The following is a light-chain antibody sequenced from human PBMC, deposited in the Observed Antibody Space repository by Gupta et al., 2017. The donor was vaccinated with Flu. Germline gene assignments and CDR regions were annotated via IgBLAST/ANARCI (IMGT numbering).Light chain of an antibody. J-gene: IGLJ3*02. CDR1: SGHSTYP. CDR3: QAWGAGIRV. Sequence: QLVLTQSPSASASLGASVKLTCTLSSGHSTYPIAWHQQQPEKGPRFLMKLNSDGSHDKGDGTPDRFSGSSSGAERYLTISSLQSEDEADYFCQAWGAGIRVFGGGTKLTVL. CDR2: LNSDGSH. V-gene: IGLV4-69*01.